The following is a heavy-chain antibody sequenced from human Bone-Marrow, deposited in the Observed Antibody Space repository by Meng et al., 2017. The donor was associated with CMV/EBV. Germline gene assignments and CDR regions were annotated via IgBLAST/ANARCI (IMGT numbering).Heavy chain of an antibody. CDR2: MNPNSGNT. Sequence: ASVKVSCKASGYTFTSYDINWVRQATGQGLEWMGWMNPNSGNTGYAQKFQGRVTITRNTSISTAYMELSSLRSEDTAVYYCARGLRFLEWFTSSYGMDVWGQGTTVTVYS. D-gene: IGHD3-3*01. CDR3: ARGLRFLEWFTSSYGMDV. V-gene: IGHV1-8*03. CDR1: GYTFTSYD. J-gene: IGHJ6*01.